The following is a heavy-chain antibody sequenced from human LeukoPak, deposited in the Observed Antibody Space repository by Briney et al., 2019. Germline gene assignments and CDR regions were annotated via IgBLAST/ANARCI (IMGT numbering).Heavy chain of an antibody. CDR1: GFTFSSYS. J-gene: IGHJ5*02. Sequence: GGSLRLSCAASGFTFSSYSMNWVRQAPGKGLEWVSSISSSSSYIYYADSVKGRFTISRDNAKNSLYLQMNSLRAEDTALYYCARDYGGKNWFDPWGQGTLVTVSS. CDR2: ISSSSSYI. D-gene: IGHD4-23*01. CDR3: ARDYGGKNWFDP. V-gene: IGHV3-21*04.